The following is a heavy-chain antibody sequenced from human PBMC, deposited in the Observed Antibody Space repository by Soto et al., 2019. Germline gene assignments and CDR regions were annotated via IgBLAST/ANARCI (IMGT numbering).Heavy chain of an antibody. V-gene: IGHV1-8*01. Sequence: EASVKVSCKASGYTFTNNVINWGRQAPGQGLEWMGWMNPNSGNTGYAQKFQGRVTMTRNTSIRTAYIDLSSLSSDDTAVYYCARVMLGGHSDYWGQGTLVTVSS. J-gene: IGHJ4*02. CDR3: ARVMLGGHSDY. D-gene: IGHD2-15*01. CDR1: GYTFTNNV. CDR2: MNPNSGNT.